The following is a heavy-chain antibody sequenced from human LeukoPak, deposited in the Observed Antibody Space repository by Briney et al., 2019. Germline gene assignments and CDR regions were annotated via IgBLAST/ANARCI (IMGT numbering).Heavy chain of an antibody. Sequence: GGSLRLSCAASGFSFSTSPMSWVRQAPGKGLEWVSGINSNSGDTPYADFAKGRFTISGDNSKNTLYLQMNSLRVEDTAVYYCARKDSGLNPFDLWGQGTLVTVSS. V-gene: IGHV3-23*01. CDR1: GFSFSTSP. J-gene: IGHJ4*02. CDR2: INSNSGDT. CDR3: ARKDSGLNPFDL. D-gene: IGHD1-14*01.